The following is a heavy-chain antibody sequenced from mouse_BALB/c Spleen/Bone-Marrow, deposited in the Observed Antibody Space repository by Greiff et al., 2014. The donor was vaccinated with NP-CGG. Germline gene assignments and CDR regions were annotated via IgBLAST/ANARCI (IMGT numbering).Heavy chain of an antibody. J-gene: IGHJ2*01. D-gene: IGHD3-2*02. CDR1: GFTFSSFG. Sequence: EVQLVESGGGLVQPGGSRKLSCAASGFTFSSFGMHWVRQAPEKGLEWVAYISSGSSTIYYADTLKGRFTISRDNPKNTLFLQMTSLRSEDTAMYYCARSRLRGYYFDYGGQGTPLTVS. V-gene: IGHV5-17*02. CDR2: ISSGSSTI. CDR3: ARSRLRGYYFDY.